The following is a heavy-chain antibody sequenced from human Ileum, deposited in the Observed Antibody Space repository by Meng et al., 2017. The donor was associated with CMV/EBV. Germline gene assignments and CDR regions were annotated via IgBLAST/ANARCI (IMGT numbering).Heavy chain of an antibody. CDR2: IYSGST. CDR1: GDSVKIYY. D-gene: IGHD4-17*01. V-gene: IGHV4-59*02. J-gene: IGHJ4*02. CDR3: ARGSGGVTTTGSFDS. Sequence: QLQESGPGMVKPSETLSLTCTVSGDSVKIYYWTWIRQPPGKGLEWIGNIYSGSTNYHPSLNSRVLISVDTANNQFFLKLSSVTAADTAVYYCARGSGGVTTTGSFDSWGQGTLVTVSS.